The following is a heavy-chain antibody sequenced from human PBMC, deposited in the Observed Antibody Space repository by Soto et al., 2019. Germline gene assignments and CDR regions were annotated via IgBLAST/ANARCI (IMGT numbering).Heavy chain of an antibody. CDR2: FDPEDGET. CDR1: GYTLTELS. CDR3: ATGPLPPIFYDSSGYPDFYFDY. J-gene: IGHJ4*02. D-gene: IGHD3-22*01. V-gene: IGHV1-24*01. Sequence: ASVKVSCKVSGYTLTELSMHWVRQAPGKGLEWMGGFDPEDGETIYAQKFQGRVTMTEDTSTDTAYMELSSLRSEDTAVYYCATGPLPPIFYDSSGYPDFYFDYWGQGTPVTGSS.